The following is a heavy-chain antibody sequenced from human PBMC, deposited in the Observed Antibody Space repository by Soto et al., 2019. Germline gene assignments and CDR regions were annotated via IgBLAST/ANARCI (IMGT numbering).Heavy chain of an antibody. CDR2: ISGGGDAA. CDR3: ARKVPGSTSRPDYWYVDL. V-gene: IGHV3-23*01. CDR1: GFTFINFA. Sequence: EVQLLESGGGLVQPGGSLRLSCAGSGFTFINFAMNWVRQAPGKGLEWVSTISGGGDAAFFADSVRGRFTISRDNSKDTVTLQMNSLGVDDTAVYYCARKVPGSTSRPDYWYVDLWGRGTLVTVSS. D-gene: IGHD3-10*01. J-gene: IGHJ2*01.